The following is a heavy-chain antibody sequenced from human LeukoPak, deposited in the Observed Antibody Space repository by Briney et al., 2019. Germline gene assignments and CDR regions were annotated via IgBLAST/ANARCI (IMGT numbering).Heavy chain of an antibody. CDR1: GGSISSYY. J-gene: IGHJ4*02. Sequence: SETLSLTCTVSGGSISSYYWSWIRQPPGKGLEWIGYIYYSGSTNYNPSLKSRVTISVDTSKNQFSLKLSSVTAADTAVYYCARDHQELRFLEWYKPREYFDYWGQGTLVTVSS. CDR2: IYYSGST. D-gene: IGHD3-3*01. CDR3: ARDHQELRFLEWYKPREYFDY. V-gene: IGHV4-59*01.